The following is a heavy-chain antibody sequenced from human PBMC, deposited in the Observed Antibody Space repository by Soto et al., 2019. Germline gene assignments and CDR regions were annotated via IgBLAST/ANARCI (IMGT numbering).Heavy chain of an antibody. Sequence: ASVKVSCKASGYSFTNFHIHWVRQAPGQGLEWMGMIDPSGGITRDAQRLQGRITMTRDASTSTVYMELRSLTSEDTAVYYCARDSEWEYSSSWPTTLFDYCGQGSLVTVSS. D-gene: IGHD6-13*01. CDR2: IDPSGGIT. J-gene: IGHJ4*02. V-gene: IGHV1-46*01. CDR1: GYSFTNFH. CDR3: ARDSEWEYSSSWPTTLFDY.